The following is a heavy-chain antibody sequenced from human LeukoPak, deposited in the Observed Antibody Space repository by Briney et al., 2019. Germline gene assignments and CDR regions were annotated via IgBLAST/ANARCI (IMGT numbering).Heavy chain of an antibody. CDR3: ARDYCSGGSCYSGWYYYYYYGMDV. V-gene: IGHV3-33*01. J-gene: IGHJ6*02. CDR1: GFTFSSYG. CDR2: IWYDGSNK. Sequence: HTGRSLRLSCAASGFTFSSYGMHWVRQAPGKGLEWVAVIWYDGSNKYYADSVKGRFTISRDNSKNTLYLQMNSLRAKDTAVYYCARDYCSGGSCYSGWYYYYYYGMDVWGQGTTVTVSS. D-gene: IGHD2-15*01.